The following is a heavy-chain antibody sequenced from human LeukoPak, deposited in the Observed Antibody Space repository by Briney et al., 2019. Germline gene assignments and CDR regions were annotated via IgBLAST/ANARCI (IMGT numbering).Heavy chain of an antibody. Sequence: SETLSLTCAVYGGSFSSYYWSWIRQPPGKGLEWIGEINDSGRTNYNPALKSRVTISVDTSKNQFSLNLRSVTAADTAVYYCARARRLFGYYYYYMDVWGKGTTVTISS. V-gene: IGHV4-34*01. CDR3: ARARRLFGYYYYYMDV. CDR1: GGSFSSYY. D-gene: IGHD3-22*01. CDR2: INDSGRT. J-gene: IGHJ6*03.